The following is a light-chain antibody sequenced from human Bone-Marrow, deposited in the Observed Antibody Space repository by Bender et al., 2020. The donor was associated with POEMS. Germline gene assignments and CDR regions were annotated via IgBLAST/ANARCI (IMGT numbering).Light chain of an antibody. Sequence: QSALTQPASVSGSPGQSITISCTGTSNDVGGYNLVSWYQQHPLKAPKLMIYEGTKRPSGVSDRFSGSKSGNTASLTISGLQTEDEADYYCTSYTSSNNWVFGGGTKLTVL. CDR2: EGT. V-gene: IGLV2-14*02. J-gene: IGLJ3*02. CDR1: SNDVGGYNL. CDR3: TSYTSSNNWV.